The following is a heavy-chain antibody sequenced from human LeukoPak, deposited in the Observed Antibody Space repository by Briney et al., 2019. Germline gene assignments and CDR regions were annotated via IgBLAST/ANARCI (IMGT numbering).Heavy chain of an antibody. Sequence: SETLSLTCTVSGGSISIYYWSWIRQPPGKGLEWIGYIYYSGSTNYNPSLKSRVTISVDTSKNQFSLKLSSVTAADTAVYYCARHSSYSPNFDPWGQGTLVTVSS. V-gene: IGHV4-59*08. CDR3: ARHSSYSPNFDP. CDR2: IYYSGST. CDR1: GGSISIYY. J-gene: IGHJ5*02. D-gene: IGHD3-10*01.